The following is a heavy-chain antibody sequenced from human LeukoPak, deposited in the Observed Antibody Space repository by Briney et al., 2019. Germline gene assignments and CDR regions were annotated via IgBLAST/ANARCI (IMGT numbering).Heavy chain of an antibody. CDR2: INPSGGST. Sequence: ASVKVSCKASGYTFTSYYMHWVRQAPGQGLEWMGIINPSGGSTNYAQKFQGRVTMTRDTSTSTVYMELSSLRSEDTAVYYCARVGYDSSGFYLLFDYWGQGTLVTVSS. CDR1: GYTFTSYY. D-gene: IGHD3-22*01. J-gene: IGHJ4*02. V-gene: IGHV1-46*01. CDR3: ARVGYDSSGFYLLFDY.